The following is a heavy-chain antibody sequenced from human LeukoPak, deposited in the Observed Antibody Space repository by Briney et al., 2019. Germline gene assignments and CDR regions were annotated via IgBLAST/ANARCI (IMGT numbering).Heavy chain of an antibody. Sequence: NPSETLSLTCTVSGGSISSSSYYWGWIRQPPGKGLEWIGSIYYSGSTYYNPPLKSRVTISVDTSKNQFSLKLSSVTAADTAVYYCARKRAGTSSYYYMDVWGKGTTVTVSS. CDR3: ARKRAGTSSYYYMDV. V-gene: IGHV4-39*01. CDR1: GGSISSSSYY. J-gene: IGHJ6*03. D-gene: IGHD1-1*01. CDR2: IYYSGST.